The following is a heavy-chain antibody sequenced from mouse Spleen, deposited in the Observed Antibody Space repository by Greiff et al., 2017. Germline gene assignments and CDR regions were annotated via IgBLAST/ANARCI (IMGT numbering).Heavy chain of an antibody. CDR2: ISSGGGNT. CDR3: ARHVTTMVPHWYFDV. J-gene: IGHJ1*01. CDR1: GFTFSSYT. Sequence: EVQLVESGGGLVKPGGSLKLSCAASGFTFSSYTMSWVRQTPAKRLEWVATISSGGGNTYYPDSVKGRFTISRDNARNTLYLQMSSLRSEDTAMYYCARHVTTMVPHWYFDVWGAGTTVTVSS. D-gene: IGHD1-1*02. V-gene: IGHV5-9*04.